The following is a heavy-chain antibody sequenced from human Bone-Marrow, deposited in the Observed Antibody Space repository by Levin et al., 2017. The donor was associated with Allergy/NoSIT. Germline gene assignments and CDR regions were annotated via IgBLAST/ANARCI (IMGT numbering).Heavy chain of an antibody. V-gene: IGHV3-33*01. CDR3: ASELRDSGDAFDI. CDR2: IWHDGSDK. CDR1: GLIFSNYA. Sequence: QSGGSLRLSCAASGLIFSNYAMHWVRQAPGKGPEWVAVIWHDGSDKYYADSVKGRFTISRDNSKNTLYLQMNSLRAEDTAVYYCASELRDSGDAFDIWGQGTMVTVSS. J-gene: IGHJ3*02. D-gene: IGHD2-21*01.